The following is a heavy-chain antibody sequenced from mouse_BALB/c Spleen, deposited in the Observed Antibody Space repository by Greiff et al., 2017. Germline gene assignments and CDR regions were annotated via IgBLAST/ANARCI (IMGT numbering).Heavy chain of an antibody. CDR1: GFSLTSYG. CDR3: ARNSDREAY. CDR2: IWSGGST. Sequence: VQLQQSGPGLVQPSQSLSITCTVSGFSLTSYGVHWVRQSPGKGLEWLGVIWSGGSTDYNAAFISRLSISKDNSKSQVFFKMNSLQADDTAIYYCARNSDREAYWGQGTLVTVSA. J-gene: IGHJ3*01. D-gene: IGHD3-1*01. V-gene: IGHV2-4-1*01.